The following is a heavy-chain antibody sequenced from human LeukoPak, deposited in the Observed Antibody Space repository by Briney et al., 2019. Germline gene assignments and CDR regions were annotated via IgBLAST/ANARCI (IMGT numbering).Heavy chain of an antibody. J-gene: IGHJ6*02. CDR2: ISAYNGNT. Sequence: ASVKVSCKASGYTFTSYGISWVRQAPGQGLEWMGWISAYNGNTNYAQKLQGRVTMTTDTSTSTAYMELRSLRSDDTAVYYCARDDYGDYGPNYYYYGMGVWGQGTTVTVSS. V-gene: IGHV1-18*01. CDR3: ARDDYGDYGPNYYYYGMGV. D-gene: IGHD4-17*01. CDR1: GYTFTSYG.